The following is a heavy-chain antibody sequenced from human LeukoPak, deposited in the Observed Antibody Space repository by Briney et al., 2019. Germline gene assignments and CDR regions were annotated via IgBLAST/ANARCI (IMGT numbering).Heavy chain of an antibody. D-gene: IGHD2-2*01. CDR1: GVTFSSYE. CDR2: ISSSGSTI. J-gene: IGHJ4*02. CDR3: ARAGGGYIVVVPAAFDY. Sequence: GGSLRLSCAASGVTFSSYEMNWVRQAPGKGLEWVSYISSSGSTIYYADSVKGRFTISRDNAKNSLYLQMNSLRAEDTAVYYCARAGGGYIVVVPAAFDYWGQGTLVTVSS. V-gene: IGHV3-48*03.